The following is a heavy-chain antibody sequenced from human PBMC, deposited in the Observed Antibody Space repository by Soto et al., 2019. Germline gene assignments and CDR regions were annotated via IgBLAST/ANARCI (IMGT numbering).Heavy chain of an antibody. CDR2: IHHSGIT. CDR1: GGSLSTDYW. D-gene: IGHD5-12*01. J-gene: IGHJ4*02. Sequence: QMQLQESGPGLVKPSGTLSLTCAVSGGSLSTDYWWSWVRQPPGKGLEWIGEIHHSGITNYIRSLKSRLTMSVDKSNNQVSLELTSVAAADTAVYYCARVNTYSPRAIRYYFDYWGQGTLVTVSS. CDR3: ARVNTYSPRAIRYYFDY. V-gene: IGHV4-4*02.